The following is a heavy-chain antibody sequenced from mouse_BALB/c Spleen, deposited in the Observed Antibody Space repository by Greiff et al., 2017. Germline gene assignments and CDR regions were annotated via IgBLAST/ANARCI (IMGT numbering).Heavy chain of an antibody. V-gene: IGHV2-6-7*01. Sequence: QVQLKQSGPGLVAPSQSLSITCTVSGFSLTGYGVNWVRQPPGKGLEWLGMIWGDGSTDYNSALKSRLSISKDNSKSQVFLKMNSLQTDDTARYYCARALTGTSNYYAMDYWGQGTSVTVSS. D-gene: IGHD4-1*01. CDR1: GFSLTGYG. J-gene: IGHJ4*01. CDR2: IWGDGST. CDR3: ARALTGTSNYYAMDY.